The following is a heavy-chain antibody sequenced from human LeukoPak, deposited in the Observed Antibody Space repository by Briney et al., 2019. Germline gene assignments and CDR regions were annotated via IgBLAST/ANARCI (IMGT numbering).Heavy chain of an antibody. CDR3: AGYSNYVPRFNY. CDR2: FYYRGNT. V-gene: IGHV4-61*05. Sequence: SETLSLTCTVSGGSISSSSYYWGWIRQPPGKGLEWIGYFYYRGNTNYNPSLKSRVTISVDTSKNQFSLKLSSETAADTALYYCAGYSNYVPRFNYWGQGTLVTVSS. J-gene: IGHJ4*02. D-gene: IGHD4-11*01. CDR1: GGSISSSSYY.